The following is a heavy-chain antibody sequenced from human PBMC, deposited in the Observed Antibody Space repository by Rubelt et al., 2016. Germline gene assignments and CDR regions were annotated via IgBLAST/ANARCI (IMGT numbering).Heavy chain of an antibody. V-gene: IGHV4-34*02. Sequence: QVQLQQWGAGLLKPSETLSLTCAVYGGSLGNHYCSWIRQPPGRGLEWIGEIHHTGSTTYNPSLKTRVTIAVDTSKNQFSLKLSAVTAADTAVYYCAREGVNPIVVVNIDAFDIWGQGTMVTVSS. CDR2: IHHTGST. D-gene: IGHD3-22*01. CDR1: GGSLGNHY. J-gene: IGHJ3*02. CDR3: AREGVNPIVVVNIDAFDI.